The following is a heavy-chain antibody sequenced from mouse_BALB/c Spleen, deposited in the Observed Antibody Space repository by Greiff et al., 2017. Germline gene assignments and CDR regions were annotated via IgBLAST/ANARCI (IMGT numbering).Heavy chain of an antibody. CDR1: GYTFTSYT. CDR3: ARLGYFDY. Sequence: QVQLKQSAAELARPGASVKMSCKASGYTFTSYTMHWVKQRPGQGLEWIGYINPSSGYTEYNQKFKDKTTLTADKSSSTAYMQLSSLTSEDSAVYYCARLGYFDYWGQGTTLTVSS. J-gene: IGHJ2*01. CDR2: INPSSGYT. V-gene: IGHV1-4*02.